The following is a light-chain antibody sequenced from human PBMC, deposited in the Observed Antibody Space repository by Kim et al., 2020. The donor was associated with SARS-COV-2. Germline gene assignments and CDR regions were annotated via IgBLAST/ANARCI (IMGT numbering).Light chain of an antibody. V-gene: IGLV2-14*04. CDR1: SSHVGGYNY. CDR3: SSYTSSSTFVV. CDR2: DVS. Sequence: QSITISCTRSSSHVGGYNYVSWYQQHPGKAPKLMIYDVSKRPSGVSNRFSGSKSGNTASLTISGLQAEDEADYYCSSYTSSSTFVVFGGGTQLTVL. J-gene: IGLJ2*01.